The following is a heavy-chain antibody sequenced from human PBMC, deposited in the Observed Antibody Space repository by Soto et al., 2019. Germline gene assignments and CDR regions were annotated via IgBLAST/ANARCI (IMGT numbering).Heavy chain of an antibody. CDR3: ATWGQYSSSSGWFDP. CDR2: IYYSGST. V-gene: IGHV4-31*03. J-gene: IGHJ5*02. D-gene: IGHD6-6*01. Sequence: SETLSLTCTVSGGSISSGGYYWSWIRQHPGKGLEWIGYIYYSGSTYYNPPLKSRVTISVDTSKNQFSLKLSSVTAADMAVYYCATWGQYSSSSGWFDPWGQGTLVTVSS. CDR1: GGSISSGGYY.